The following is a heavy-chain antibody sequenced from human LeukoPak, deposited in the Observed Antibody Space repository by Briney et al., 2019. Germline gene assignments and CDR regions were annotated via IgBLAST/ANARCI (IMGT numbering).Heavy chain of an antibody. CDR2: SRNKADSYTS. V-gene: IGHV3-72*01. CDR3: ATSSWYRLAY. CDR1: GFTFSDSF. Sequence: GGSLRLSCAASGFTFSDSFMSWVRQAPGKGLEWVGRSRNKADSYTSAYSASVKGRFTISRDESKNSLYLQISSLETEDAAVYYCATSSWYRLAYWGQGSLVTVSS. J-gene: IGHJ4*02. D-gene: IGHD6-13*01.